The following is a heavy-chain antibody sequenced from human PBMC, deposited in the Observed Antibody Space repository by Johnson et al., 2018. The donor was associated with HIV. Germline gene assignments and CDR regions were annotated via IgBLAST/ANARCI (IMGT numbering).Heavy chain of an antibody. D-gene: IGHD1-26*01. J-gene: IGHJ3*02. Sequence: VQLVESGGGLVHPGGSLRLSCAASGFTFSSYWMSWVRQAPGKGLEWVANIKQAGSEKYYVDSVKGRFTISRDDSKTIAYLQMNNLKTEDTAVYYCTRGGGSFLMHAFDIWGQGTMVTVSS. CDR2: IKQAGSEK. CDR1: GFTFSSYW. CDR3: TRGGGSFLMHAFDI. V-gene: IGHV3-7*03.